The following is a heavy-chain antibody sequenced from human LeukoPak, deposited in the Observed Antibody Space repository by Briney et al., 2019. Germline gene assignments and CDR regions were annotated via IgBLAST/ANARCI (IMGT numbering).Heavy chain of an antibody. J-gene: IGHJ5*02. D-gene: IGHD4-11*01. V-gene: IGHV1-3*03. CDR2: INAGDGNT. Sequence: ASVKVSCKASGYTFTTYSVHWVRQAPGQRLEWMGWINAGDGNTKYSRDFQGRVTITRDTSANTAYMELSSLRSEDMAVYYCARGYTVTTDWFDPWGQGTLVTVSS. CDR1: GYTFTTYS. CDR3: ARGYTVTTDWFDP.